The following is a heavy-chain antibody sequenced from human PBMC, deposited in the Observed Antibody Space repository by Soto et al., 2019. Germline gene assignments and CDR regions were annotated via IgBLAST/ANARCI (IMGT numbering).Heavy chain of an antibody. CDR3: ASHTNSWYYFDH. Sequence: ASVKVSCKASGFTFTSSAVQWVRQARGQRLEWIGWIVVGSGNTNYAQKFQERVTITRDKSISTAYLQWSSLKASDSAIYFCASHTNSWYYFDHWGQGTVVTVSS. CDR1: GFTFTSSA. J-gene: IGHJ4*02. V-gene: IGHV1-58*01. CDR2: IVVGSGNT. D-gene: IGHD6-13*01.